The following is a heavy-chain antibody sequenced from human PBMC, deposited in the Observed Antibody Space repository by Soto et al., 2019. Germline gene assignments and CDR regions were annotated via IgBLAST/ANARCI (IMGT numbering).Heavy chain of an antibody. V-gene: IGHV1-18*01. Sequence: ASVKVSCKASGYTFTSYGISWVRQAPGQGLEWMGWISAYNGNTNYAQKLQGRVTMTTDTSTSTAYMELRSLRSDDTAVYYCARPEAPYSSGWQLFDYWGQGTLVTVSS. CDR3: ARPEAPYSSGWQLFDY. J-gene: IGHJ4*02. D-gene: IGHD6-19*01. CDR2: ISAYNGNT. CDR1: GYTFTSYG.